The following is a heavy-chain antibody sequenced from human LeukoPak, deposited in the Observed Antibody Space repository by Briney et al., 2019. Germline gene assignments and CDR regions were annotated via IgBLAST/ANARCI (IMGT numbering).Heavy chain of an antibody. J-gene: IGHJ4*02. D-gene: IGHD5-24*01. CDR2: IYHSGTT. Sequence: PSQTLSVTCTVSGGSISSGISYWSWIRQRPGQGLEWIGYIYHSGTTYYSPSLKSRVTISVDTSKNQFSLKLTSVTAADTAVYYCARDSRDGYSHFDSWGQGTLVTVSS. CDR1: GGSISSGISY. V-gene: IGHV4-31*03. CDR3: ARDSRDGYSHFDS.